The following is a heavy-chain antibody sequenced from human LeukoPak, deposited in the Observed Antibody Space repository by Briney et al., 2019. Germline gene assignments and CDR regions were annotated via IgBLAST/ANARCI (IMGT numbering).Heavy chain of an antibody. V-gene: IGHV3-7*05. J-gene: IGHJ4*02. CDR3: AAYGIAVSALDY. D-gene: IGHD6-19*01. Sequence: GGSLRLSCVVSGFTFSKYWMTWVRQAPGKGLEWVANIKLDGSEKYYVDSVKDRFTISRDNAKNSLYLRMNSLRAEDTAVYYCAAYGIAVSALDYWGQGTLVTVSS. CDR1: GFTFSKYW. CDR2: IKLDGSEK.